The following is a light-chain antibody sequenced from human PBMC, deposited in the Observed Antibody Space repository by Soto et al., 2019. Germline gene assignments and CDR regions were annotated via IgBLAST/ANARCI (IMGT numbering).Light chain of an antibody. CDR2: GAS. J-gene: IGKJ5*01. CDR1: QSVSSK. V-gene: IGKV3D-15*01. CDR3: QQYNNWPPIT. Sequence: ETVMTQSPATLSVSPGERATLSCWASQSVSSKLAWYQQKPGQAPRLLIYGASTRATGIPARFSGSGSGTEFHLSISSLQSEDSAVYYCQQYNNWPPITFGQGTRLEIK.